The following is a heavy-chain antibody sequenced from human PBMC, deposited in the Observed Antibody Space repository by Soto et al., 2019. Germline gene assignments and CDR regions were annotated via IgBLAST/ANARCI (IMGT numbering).Heavy chain of an antibody. Sequence: KVSCXGSGYSFTSYWSGWVRQMPGKGLEWMGISYPGDSDTRYSPSFQGQVTISADKSISTAYLQWSSLKASDTAIYYCARTSAAGKYYYGMDAWGQGTTVTVSS. V-gene: IGHV5-51*01. D-gene: IGHD6-13*01. CDR2: SYPGDSDT. J-gene: IGHJ6*02. CDR1: GYSFTSYW. CDR3: ARTSAAGKYYYGMDA.